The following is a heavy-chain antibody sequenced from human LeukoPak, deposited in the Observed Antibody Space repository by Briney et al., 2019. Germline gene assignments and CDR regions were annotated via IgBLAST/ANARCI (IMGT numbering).Heavy chain of an antibody. Sequence: SETLSLTCTVSGGSISSYYWSWIRQPPGEGLEWIGYIYYSGSTNYNPSLKSRVTISVDTSKNQFSLKLSSVTAADTAVYYCASGIAAAGTGYWGQGTLVTVSS. V-gene: IGHV4-59*01. CDR1: GGSISSYY. CDR3: ASGIAAAGTGY. D-gene: IGHD6-13*01. CDR2: IYYSGST. J-gene: IGHJ4*02.